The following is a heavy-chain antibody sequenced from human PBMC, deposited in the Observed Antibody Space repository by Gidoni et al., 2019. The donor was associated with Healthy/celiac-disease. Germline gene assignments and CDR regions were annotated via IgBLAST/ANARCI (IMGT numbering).Heavy chain of an antibody. CDR2: INPSGGST. CDR1: GYTFTSYY. D-gene: IGHD2-2*01. Sequence: QVQLVQSGAEVKKPGAAVKGSCKEAGYTFTSYYMHWVRQAPGQGLEWMGIINPSGGSTSYAQNFQGRVPMTMDTSTSTVSMALSSLLSEATAVYYCASYRGYCSSTSCSPLYDCMDVWGQGTTVTVSS. J-gene: IGHJ6*02. V-gene: IGHV1-46*01. CDR3: ASYRGYCSSTSCSPLYDCMDV.